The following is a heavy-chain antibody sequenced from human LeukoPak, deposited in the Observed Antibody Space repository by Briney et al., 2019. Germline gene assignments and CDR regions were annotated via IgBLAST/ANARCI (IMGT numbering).Heavy chain of an antibody. Sequence: GGSLRLSCAASGFTFSSYAMSWVRQAPGKGLEWVSAISGSGSSTYYADSVKGRFTISRDNSKNTLYLQMNSLRAEDTAVYYCAKSEFVVVPAAEDYWGQGTLVTVSS. CDR3: AKSEFVVVPAAEDY. D-gene: IGHD2-2*01. V-gene: IGHV3-23*01. CDR1: GFTFSSYA. J-gene: IGHJ4*02. CDR2: ISGSGSST.